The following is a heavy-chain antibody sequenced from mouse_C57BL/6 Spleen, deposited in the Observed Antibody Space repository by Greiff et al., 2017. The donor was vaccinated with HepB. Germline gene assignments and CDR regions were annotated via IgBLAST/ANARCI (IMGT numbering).Heavy chain of an antibody. J-gene: IGHJ2*01. V-gene: IGHV5-9-1*02. D-gene: IGHD1-1*01. Sequence: EVKLMESGEGLVKPGGSLKLSCAASGFTFSSYAMSWVRQTPEKRLEWVAYISSGGDYIYYADTVKGRFTISRDNARNTLYLQMSSLKSEDTAMYYCTRGATTFDYWGQGTTLTVSS. CDR2: ISSGGDYI. CDR1: GFTFSSYA. CDR3: TRGATTFDY.